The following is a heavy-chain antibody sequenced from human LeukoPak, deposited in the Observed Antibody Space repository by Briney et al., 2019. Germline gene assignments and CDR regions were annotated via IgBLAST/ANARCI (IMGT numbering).Heavy chain of an antibody. J-gene: IGHJ3*02. CDR2: ISGSGGST. CDR3: AKGYYDYVWGSYHFGAFDI. D-gene: IGHD3-16*02. V-gene: IGHV3-23*01. CDR1: GFTFSSYA. Sequence: PGGSLRLSCAASGFTFSSYAMSWVRQAPGKGLEWVSAISGSGGSTYYADSVKGRFTISRDNSKNTLYLQMNSLRAEDTAVYYCAKGYYDYVWGSYHFGAFDIWGQGTMVTVSS.